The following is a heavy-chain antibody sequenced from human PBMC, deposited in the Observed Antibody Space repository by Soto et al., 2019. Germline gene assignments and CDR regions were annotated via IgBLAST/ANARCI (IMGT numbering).Heavy chain of an antibody. CDR3: ARDRAPFFAFDI. CDR2: ISSNSSYI. CDR1: GFTFSSYS. D-gene: IGHD1-26*01. V-gene: IGHV3-21*01. J-gene: IGHJ3*02. Sequence: GGSLRLSCAASGFTFSSYSMNWVRQAPGKGLEWVSSISSNSSYIYYADSVKGRFTISRDNAKNSLYLQMNSLRAEDTAVYYCARDRAPFFAFDIWGQGTMVTVSS.